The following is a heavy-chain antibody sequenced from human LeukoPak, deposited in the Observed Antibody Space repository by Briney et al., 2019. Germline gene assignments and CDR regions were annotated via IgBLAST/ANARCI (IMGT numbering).Heavy chain of an antibody. CDR3: AKDIHPTYYYDSSGYYCPDY. V-gene: IGHV3-30*18. CDR2: ISYDGSNK. D-gene: IGHD3-22*01. J-gene: IGHJ4*02. CDR1: GFTFSSYG. Sequence: GGSLRLSCAASGFTFSSYGMHWVRQAPGKGLEWVAVISYDGSNKYYADSVKGRFTISRDNSKNTLYLQMNSLRAEDTAVYYCAKDIHPTYYYDSSGYYCPDYWGQGTLVTVSS.